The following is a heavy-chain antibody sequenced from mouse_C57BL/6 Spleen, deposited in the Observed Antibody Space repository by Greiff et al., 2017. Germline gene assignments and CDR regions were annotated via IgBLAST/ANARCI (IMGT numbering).Heavy chain of an antibody. CDR2: ISSGSSTI. CDR3: ARRYGDDIDYAMDY. Sequence: EVQLVESGGGLVKPGGSLKLSCAASGFTFSDYGMHWVRQAPEKGLEWVAYISSGSSTIYYADTVKGRFTISRDNAKNTLFLQMTSLRSEDTAMYYCARRYGDDIDYAMDYWGQGTSVTVSS. V-gene: IGHV5-17*01. CDR1: GFTFSDYG. D-gene: IGHD2-14*01. J-gene: IGHJ4*01.